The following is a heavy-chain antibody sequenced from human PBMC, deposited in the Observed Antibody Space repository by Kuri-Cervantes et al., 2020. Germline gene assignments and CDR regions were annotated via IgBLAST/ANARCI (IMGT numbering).Heavy chain of an antibody. J-gene: IGHJ4*02. CDR1: GFTFSSYS. D-gene: IGHD6-13*01. CDR3: ARVAPEYSSSWYYILDY. CDR2: ISSSSSYI. Sequence: GGSLRLSCAASGFTFSSYSMNWVRQAPGKGLEWVSSISSSSSYIYYADSVKGRFTISRDNAKNSLYLQMNSLRAEDTAVYYCARVAPEYSSSWYYILDYWGQGTLVTDSS. V-gene: IGHV3-21*01.